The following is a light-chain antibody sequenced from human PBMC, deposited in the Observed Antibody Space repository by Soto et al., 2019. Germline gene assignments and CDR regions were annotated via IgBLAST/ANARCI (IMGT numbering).Light chain of an antibody. J-gene: IGKJ4*01. Sequence: DLQMTQSPSSLSASVGDRVTITCRASQSIDTFLNWYQQKPGKAPKLLIYAASRLQSGVPSRFSGSGSGTDFTLTISSLQPEDFAGYYCQQSYTTPLTFGGGTKVEI. CDR1: QSIDTF. CDR3: QQSYTTPLT. V-gene: IGKV1-39*01. CDR2: AAS.